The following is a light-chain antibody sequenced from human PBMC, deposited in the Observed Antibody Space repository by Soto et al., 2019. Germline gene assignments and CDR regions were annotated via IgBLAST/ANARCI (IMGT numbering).Light chain of an antibody. CDR3: MQGTHWPWT. CDR2: EVS. V-gene: IGKV2-30*01. J-gene: IGKJ1*01. Sequence: DVDMTQSPLSLPVTLGQPASISCRSSQSLVYSDGNTYLSWFQQRPGQSPRRLIYEVSNRESGVPDRFSGSVSGTDFTLKISRVEAEDVGVYYCMQGTHWPWTFGQGTKVEIK. CDR1: QSLVYSDGNTY.